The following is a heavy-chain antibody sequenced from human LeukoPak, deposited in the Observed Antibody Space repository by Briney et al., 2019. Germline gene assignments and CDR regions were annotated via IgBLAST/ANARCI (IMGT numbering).Heavy chain of an antibody. Sequence: ETLSLTCTVSGGSISSSSYFWGWVRLAPGKGLEWVSCISSSSTYIYYADSVKGRFSISRDNAKKSVYLQMNSLRAEDTAVYYCSRAPYSSAPYLEYFQHWGHGTLVTVSS. V-gene: IGHV3-21*01. CDR2: ISSSSTYI. CDR3: SRAPYSSAPYLEYFQH. CDR1: GGSISSSSYF. D-gene: IGHD6-25*01. J-gene: IGHJ1*01.